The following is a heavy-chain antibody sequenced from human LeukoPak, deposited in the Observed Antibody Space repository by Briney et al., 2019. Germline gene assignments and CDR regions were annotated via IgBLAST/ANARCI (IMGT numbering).Heavy chain of an antibody. J-gene: IGHJ6*03. Sequence: ASVKVSCKASGYTFTGYYMHWVRQAPGQGLEWMGWINPNSGGTNYAQKFQGRVTMTRDTSISTAYMELSRLRSDDTAVYYCARGGIAAAGIGYYYYYMDVWGKGTTVTVSS. CDR3: ARGGIAAAGIGYYYYYMDV. CDR2: INPNSGGT. CDR1: GYTFTGYY. D-gene: IGHD6-13*01. V-gene: IGHV1-2*02.